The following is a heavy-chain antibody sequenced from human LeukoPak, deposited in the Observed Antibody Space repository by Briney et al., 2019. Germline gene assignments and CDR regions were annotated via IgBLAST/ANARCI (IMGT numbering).Heavy chain of an antibody. J-gene: IGHJ3*02. CDR2: IIPILGIA. V-gene: IGHV1-69*04. Sequence: ASVKVSCKASGGTFSSYAISWVRQAPGQGLEWMGRIIPILGIANYAQKFQGGVTITADKSTSTAYMELSSLRSEDTAVYYCARDLESSGWYWGHAFDIWGQGTMVTVSS. D-gene: IGHD6-19*01. CDR3: ARDLESSGWYWGHAFDI. CDR1: GGTFSSYA.